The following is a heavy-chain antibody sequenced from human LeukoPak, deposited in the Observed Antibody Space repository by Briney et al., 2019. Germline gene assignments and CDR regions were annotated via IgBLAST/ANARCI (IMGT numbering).Heavy chain of an antibody. J-gene: IGHJ3*02. Sequence: SETLSLTCTVSGGSISSGSYYWSWIRQPAGKGLEWIGRIYTSGSTNYNPSLKSRVTISVDTSKNQFSLKLSSVTAADTAVYYCAREGSWNYFRAFDIWGQGTMVTVSS. CDR1: GGSISSGSYY. CDR2: IYTSGST. V-gene: IGHV4-61*02. D-gene: IGHD1-7*01. CDR3: AREGSWNYFRAFDI.